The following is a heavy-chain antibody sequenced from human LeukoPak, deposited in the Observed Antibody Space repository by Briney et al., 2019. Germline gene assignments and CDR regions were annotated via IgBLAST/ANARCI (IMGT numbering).Heavy chain of an antibody. CDR3: ARSREPGRDGDY. J-gene: IGHJ4*02. Sequence: PGGSLRLSCAASGFTFSSYEMNWVRQAPGKGLEWVSYISSSGSTIYYADSVKGRFTISRDNAKNTLFLQMNSLRAEDTAVYYCARSREPGRDGDYWGQGTLVTVSS. D-gene: IGHD5-24*01. V-gene: IGHV3-48*03. CDR1: GFTFSSYE. CDR2: ISSSGSTI.